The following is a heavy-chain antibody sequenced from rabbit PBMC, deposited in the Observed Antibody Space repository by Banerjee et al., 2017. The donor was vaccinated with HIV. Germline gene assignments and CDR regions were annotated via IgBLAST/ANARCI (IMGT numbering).Heavy chain of an antibody. D-gene: IGHD1-1*01. CDR1: GFDFSSYG. CDR2: IYNGDDST. CDR3: ARDLAAWNSGSYAFDL. Sequence: LVESGGGLVQPGGSLKLSCKASGFDFSSYGINWVRQAPGKGPEYIACIYNGDDSTYYANWVNDRFTVSKTSSTTVTLQMTSLTGADTATYFCARDLAAWNSGSYAFDLWGQGTLVTVS. J-gene: IGHJ4*01. V-gene: IGHV1S47*01.